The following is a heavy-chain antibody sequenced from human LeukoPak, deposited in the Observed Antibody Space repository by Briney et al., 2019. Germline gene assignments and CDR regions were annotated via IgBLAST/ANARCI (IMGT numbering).Heavy chain of an antibody. V-gene: IGHV4-59*01. D-gene: IGHD2-8*01. Sequence: SETLSLTCTVSSGSISYFYWNWIRQPPGKGLEWIGYIHYTGSTNYNPSLKSRVTLSVDTSKNQFSLKLSSVTAADTAVYYCATYTNRLHYWGQGTLVTVSS. CDR1: SGSISYFY. J-gene: IGHJ4*02. CDR3: ATYTNRLHY. CDR2: IHYTGST.